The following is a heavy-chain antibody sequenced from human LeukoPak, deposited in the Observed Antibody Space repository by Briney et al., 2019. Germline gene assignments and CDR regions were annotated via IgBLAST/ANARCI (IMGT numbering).Heavy chain of an antibody. CDR1: GGSISSYY. D-gene: IGHD3-10*01. V-gene: IGHV4-59*01. CDR3: ARGRGRWFGNFDY. J-gene: IGHJ4*02. Sequence: PSETLSLTCTVSGGSISSYYWSWIRQPPGKGLEWIGYIYYSGSTNYNPSLKSRVTISVDTSKNQFSLKLSSVTAADTAVYYCARGRGRWFGNFDYWGQGTLVTVSS. CDR2: IYYSGST.